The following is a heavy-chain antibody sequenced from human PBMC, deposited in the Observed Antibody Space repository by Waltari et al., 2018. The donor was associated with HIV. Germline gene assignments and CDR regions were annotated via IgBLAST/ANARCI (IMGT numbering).Heavy chain of an antibody. D-gene: IGHD2-2*01. CDR2: GSDYKGNT. Sequence: QVQLVPSGAAVKKPAASAKVTCKASGYTLASYGISWVRQADGQGLEGMGWGSDYKGNTNYAQRLQGRVTMTTDTSTSTAYMELRSLRSDDTAVYYCARINCTSVSCYASLDYWGQGTLVTVSS. CDR1: GYTLASYG. V-gene: IGHV1-18*01. CDR3: ARINCTSVSCYASLDY. J-gene: IGHJ4*02.